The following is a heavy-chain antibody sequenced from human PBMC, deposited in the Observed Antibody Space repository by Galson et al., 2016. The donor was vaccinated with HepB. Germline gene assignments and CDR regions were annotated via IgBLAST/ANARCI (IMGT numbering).Heavy chain of an antibody. CDR2: TYYRSKWYH. CDR1: GDSVSSNSAA. CDR3: ARTKWGWFDP. D-gene: IGHD2-8*01. Sequence: CAISGDSVSSNSAAWNWIRQSPSRGLEWLGRTYYRSKWYHDYAVSVKSRILINPDTSKNHFSLQLNSVTPEDTAVYYCARTKWGWFDPWGQGTLVTVFS. J-gene: IGHJ5*02. V-gene: IGHV6-1*01.